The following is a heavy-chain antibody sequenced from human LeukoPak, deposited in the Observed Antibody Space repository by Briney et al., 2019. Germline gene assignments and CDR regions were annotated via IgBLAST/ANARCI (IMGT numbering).Heavy chain of an antibody. V-gene: IGHV3-9*01. CDR3: AKDMAGSFEYFDY. CDR2: ISWNSGSI. D-gene: IGHD6-19*01. CDR1: GFTFDDYA. J-gene: IGHJ4*02. Sequence: GGSLRLSCAASGFTFDDYAMHWVRQAPGKGLEWVSGISWNSGSIGYADSVKGRFTISRDNAKNSLYLQMNSLRAEDTALYYCAKDMAGSFEYFDYWGQGTLVTVSS.